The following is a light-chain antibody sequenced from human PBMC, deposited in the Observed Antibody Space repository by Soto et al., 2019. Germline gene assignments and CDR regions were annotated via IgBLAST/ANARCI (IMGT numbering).Light chain of an antibody. CDR2: GAS. V-gene: IGKV3-15*01. CDR1: QSVSSSY. J-gene: IGKJ1*01. CDR3: QQYNDWPT. Sequence: VLRQSPGTLSLSPGERATLSCRASQSVSSSYLAWYQLKPGQAPRLLIYGASTRATGIPARFSGSGSGTEFTLTISSLQSEDFAVYYCQQYNDWPTFGQGTKVDIK.